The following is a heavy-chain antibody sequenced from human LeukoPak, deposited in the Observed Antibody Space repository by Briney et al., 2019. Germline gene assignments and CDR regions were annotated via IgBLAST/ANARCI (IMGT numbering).Heavy chain of an antibody. V-gene: IGHV3-21*01. CDR3: ARVYGSGSYVAFDY. CDR2: ISSSSSYI. CDR1: GFTFSSYS. D-gene: IGHD3-10*01. Sequence: GGSLILSCAASGFTFSSYSMNWVRQAPGKGLEWVSSISSSSSYIYYADSVKGRFTISRDNAKNSLYLQMNSLRAEDTAVYYCARVYGSGSYVAFDYWGQGTLVTVSS. J-gene: IGHJ4*02.